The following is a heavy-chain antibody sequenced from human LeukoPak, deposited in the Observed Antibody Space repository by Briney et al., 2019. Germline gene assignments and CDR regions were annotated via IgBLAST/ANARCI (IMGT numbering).Heavy chain of an antibody. D-gene: IGHD2-2*01. CDR2: IYHSGST. J-gene: IGHJ5*02. CDR3: ARIPTGSTRGXWFDP. CDR1: GGSISSGGYY. V-gene: IGHV4-30-2*01. Sequence: SETLSLTCTVSGGSISSGGYYWSWIRQPPGKGLEWIGYIYHSGSTYYNPSLKSRVTISVDRSKNQFSLKLSSVTAADTAVYYCARIPTGSTRGXWFDPWGQGTLVTVSS.